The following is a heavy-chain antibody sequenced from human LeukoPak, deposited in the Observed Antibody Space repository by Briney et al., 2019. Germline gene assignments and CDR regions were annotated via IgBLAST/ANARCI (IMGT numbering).Heavy chain of an antibody. Sequence: SETLSLTCTVSGGSISSYYWSWIRQPAGKGLERIGRIYTSGSTNYNPSPKSRVTMSVDTSKNQFSLKLSSVTAADTAVYYCARDHCSSTSCTNWFDPWGQGTLVTVSS. V-gene: IGHV4-4*07. D-gene: IGHD2-2*01. CDR2: IYTSGST. CDR3: ARDHCSSTSCTNWFDP. CDR1: GGSISSYY. J-gene: IGHJ5*02.